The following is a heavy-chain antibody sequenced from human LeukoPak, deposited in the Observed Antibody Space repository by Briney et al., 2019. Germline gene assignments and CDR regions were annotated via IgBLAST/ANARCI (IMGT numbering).Heavy chain of an antibody. CDR3: AKAPRHNWNDPFDY. D-gene: IGHD1-1*01. CDR2: VSGRDST. CDR1: GFTFSRCA. J-gene: IGHJ4*02. V-gene: IGHV3-23*01. Sequence: PGGSLRLSCAASGFTFSRCAMNWVRQAPGKGLEWVSAVSGRDSTSYTDSVKGRFTISRDNSKNTAYLQMNGLRAEDTAVYYCAKAPRHNWNDPFDYWGQGSLVTVAS.